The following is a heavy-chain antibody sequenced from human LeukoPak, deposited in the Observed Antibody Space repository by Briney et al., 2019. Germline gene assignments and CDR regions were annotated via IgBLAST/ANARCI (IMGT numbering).Heavy chain of an antibody. Sequence: ASVKVSCKASGGTFSSYAISWVRQAPGQGLEWMGGIIPIFGTANYAQKFQGRVTITTDESTSTAYMELSSLRSEDTAVYYCARELEGSTVSHFDYWGQGTLVTVSS. D-gene: IGHD4-17*01. V-gene: IGHV1-69*05. J-gene: IGHJ4*02. CDR3: ARELEGSTVSHFDY. CDR1: GGTFSSYA. CDR2: IIPIFGTA.